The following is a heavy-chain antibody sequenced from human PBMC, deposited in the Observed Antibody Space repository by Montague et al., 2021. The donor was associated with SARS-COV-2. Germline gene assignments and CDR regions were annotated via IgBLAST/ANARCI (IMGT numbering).Heavy chain of an antibody. CDR3: VAEWLAIYYFDF. J-gene: IGHJ4*02. V-gene: IGHV4-4*02. Sequence: SETLSLTCAVSGVSITSTNWWSLVRQPPGKGLEWIGEISYGGIATXNPSLKSRATISMDRSKNQFSLRLSSVTAADTAVYYCVAEWLAIYYFDFWGQGTLVTVSS. D-gene: IGHD6-19*01. CDR2: ISYGGIA. CDR1: GVSITSTNW.